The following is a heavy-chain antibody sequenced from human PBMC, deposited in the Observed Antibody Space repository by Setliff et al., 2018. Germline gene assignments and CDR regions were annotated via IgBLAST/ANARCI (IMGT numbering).Heavy chain of an antibody. CDR2: TIPMFGTT. Sequence: ASVKVSCKASGGTFSSYGITWVRQAPGQGLEWMGGTIPMFGTTNYAQKFQGRVTIITDASTSTAFMQLSSLRSEDTAVYYCVREGVDSRSSTDYRYYMDVWGKGTTVTVSS. V-gene: IGHV1-69*05. D-gene: IGHD3-22*01. CDR1: GGTFSSYG. J-gene: IGHJ6*03. CDR3: VREGVDSRSSTDYRYYMDV.